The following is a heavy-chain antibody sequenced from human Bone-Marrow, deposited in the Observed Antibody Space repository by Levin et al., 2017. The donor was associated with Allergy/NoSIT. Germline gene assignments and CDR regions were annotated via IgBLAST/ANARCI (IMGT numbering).Heavy chain of an antibody. CDR3: ARDLREWGVVTSIGL. CDR1: GYTFTAYY. CDR2: IDPNTGAT. D-gene: IGHD3-16*01. Sequence: VASVKVSCKASGYTFTAYYLHWVRQAPGPGLEWMGWIDPNTGATNYAQKFQGRVTMTWDTSITTAYMELSRLTSDDTAVYYCARDLREWGVVTSIGLWGQGTLVTVSS. V-gene: IGHV1-2*02. J-gene: IGHJ4*02.